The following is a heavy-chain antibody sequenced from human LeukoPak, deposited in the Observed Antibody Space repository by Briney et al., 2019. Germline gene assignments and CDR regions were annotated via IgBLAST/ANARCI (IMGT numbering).Heavy chain of an antibody. CDR1: GGSFSGYY. CDR3: ARTWTPGGDAFDI. CDR2: INHSGST. J-gene: IGHJ3*02. V-gene: IGHV4-34*01. D-gene: IGHD3/OR15-3a*01. Sequence: SETLSLTCAVYGGSFSGYYWSWIRQPPGKGLEWIGEINHSGSTNYSPSLKSRVTISLDTSKNQFSLKLSSVTAADTAVYYCARTWTPGGDAFDIWGQGTMVIVSS.